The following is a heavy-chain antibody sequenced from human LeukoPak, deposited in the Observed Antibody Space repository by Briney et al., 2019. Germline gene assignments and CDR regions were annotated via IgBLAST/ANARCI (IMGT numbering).Heavy chain of an antibody. CDR3: ARVRRYSTLGDDAFDI. V-gene: IGHV3-66*01. CDR2: IYSGGST. D-gene: IGHD5-12*01. Sequence: PGGSLRLSCAASGFTVSSNYMSWVRQAPGKGLEWVSVIYSGGSTYYADSVKGRFTISRDNSKNTLYLQMNSLRAEDTAVYYCARVRRYSTLGDDAFDIRGQGTMVTVSS. CDR1: GFTVSSNY. J-gene: IGHJ3*02.